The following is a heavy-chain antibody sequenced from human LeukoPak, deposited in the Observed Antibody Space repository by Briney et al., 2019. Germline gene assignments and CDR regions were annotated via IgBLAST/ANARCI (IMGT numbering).Heavy chain of an antibody. CDR1: GYTFTSYG. Sequence: ASVKVSCKASGYTFTSYGISWVRQAPGQGLEWMGWISAYNGNTNYAQKLQGRVTMTTDTSTSTAYMELRSLRSDDTAVYYCARDGCSSTSCLHWFDPWGRGTLVTVSS. CDR3: ARDGCSSTSCLHWFDP. V-gene: IGHV1-18*01. D-gene: IGHD2-2*01. CDR2: ISAYNGNT. J-gene: IGHJ5*02.